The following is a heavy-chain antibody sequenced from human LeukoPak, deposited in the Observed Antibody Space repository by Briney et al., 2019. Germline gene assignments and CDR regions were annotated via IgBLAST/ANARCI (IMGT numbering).Heavy chain of an antibody. CDR1: GYTFTSYA. V-gene: IGHV7-4-1*02. D-gene: IGHD5-18*01. CDR3: ARHELWSGYYYYGMDV. Sequence: ASVKVSCKASGYTFTSYAMNWVRQAPGQGLEWMGWINTNTGNPTYAQGFTGRFVFSLDTSVSTAYLQISSLKAEDTAVYYCARHELWSGYYYYGMDVWGQGTTVTVSS. CDR2: INTNTGNP. J-gene: IGHJ6*02.